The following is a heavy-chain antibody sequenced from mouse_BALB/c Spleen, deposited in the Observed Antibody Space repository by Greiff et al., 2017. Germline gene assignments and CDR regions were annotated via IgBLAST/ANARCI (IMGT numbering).Heavy chain of an antibody. J-gene: IGHJ4*01. V-gene: IGHV3-2*02. CDR1: GYSITSDYA. Sequence: EVQLVESGPGLVKPSQSLSLTCTVTGYSITSDYAWNWIRQFPGNKLEWMGYISYSGSTSYNPSLKSRISITRDTSKNQFFLQLNSVTTEDTATYYCARLGIPYGNYGAMDYWGQGTSVTVSS. CDR2: ISYSGST. D-gene: IGHD2-10*02. CDR3: ARLGIPYGNYGAMDY.